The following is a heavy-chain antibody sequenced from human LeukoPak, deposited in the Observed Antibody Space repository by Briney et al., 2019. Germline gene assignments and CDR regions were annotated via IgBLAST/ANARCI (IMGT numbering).Heavy chain of an antibody. D-gene: IGHD6-19*01. J-gene: IGHJ4*02. V-gene: IGHV3-66*01. CDR2: LYSGGST. Sequence: GGSLRLSCAASGFTVSSNYMTWVRQAPGKGLEWVSVLYSGGSTYYADSVKGRFIISRDNAKNTLYLQMNSLRAEDTAVYYCARGGAVAGNNYFDYWGQGTLVTVSS. CDR1: GFTVSSNY. CDR3: ARGGAVAGNNYFDY.